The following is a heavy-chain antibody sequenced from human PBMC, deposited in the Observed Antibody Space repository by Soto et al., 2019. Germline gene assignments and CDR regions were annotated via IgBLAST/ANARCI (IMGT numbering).Heavy chain of an antibody. V-gene: IGHV4-4*02. Sequence: SETLSLTCAVSGGSISSRNWWSWVRQPPGKGLEWIGEIYHSGSTNYNPSLKSRVTISVDKSKNQFSLKLSPVTAADTAVYYCARSGSGWSFFDYWGQGTLVTVSS. CDR3: ARSGSGWSFFDY. CDR1: GGSISSRNW. D-gene: IGHD6-19*01. CDR2: IYHSGST. J-gene: IGHJ4*02.